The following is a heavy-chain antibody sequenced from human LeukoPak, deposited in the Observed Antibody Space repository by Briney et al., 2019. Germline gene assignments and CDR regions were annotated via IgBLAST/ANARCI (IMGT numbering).Heavy chain of an antibody. Sequence: ASVKVSCKVSGYTLTELSMHWVRQAPGKGLEWMGGFDPEDGETIYAQKFQGRVTMTEDTSTDTAYMELSSLRSEDTAVYYCATAGWVVAATEYYFDYGGQGTLVTVSS. CDR1: GYTLTELS. CDR3: ATAGWVVAATEYYFDY. CDR2: FDPEDGET. V-gene: IGHV1-24*01. D-gene: IGHD2-15*01. J-gene: IGHJ4*02.